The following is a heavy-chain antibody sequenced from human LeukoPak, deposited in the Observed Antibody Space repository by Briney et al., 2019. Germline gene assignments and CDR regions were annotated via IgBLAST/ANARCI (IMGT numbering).Heavy chain of an antibody. J-gene: IGHJ4*02. CDR3: ATERQKYFEY. V-gene: IGHV3-43*01. D-gene: IGHD2/OR15-2a*01. CDR1: GFTFSSYA. CDR2: ITWDGGSA. Sequence: GGSLRLSCAASGFTFSSYAMHWVRQAPGKGLEWVSLITWDGGSAFYADSVKGRFTISRDNSKNSLYVQMNSLRTEDTALYYCATERQKYFEYWGQGTLVTVSS.